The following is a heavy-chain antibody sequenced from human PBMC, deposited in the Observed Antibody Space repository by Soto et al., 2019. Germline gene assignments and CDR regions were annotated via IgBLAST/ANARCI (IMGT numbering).Heavy chain of an antibody. CDR3: AFDY. J-gene: IGHJ4*01. Sequence: GGFLRLSCAASGLTVSSKYMNWVRQAPGKGLEWVSLIYSGGATYYADSVKGRFTISRDSSKNTLYLQMNSLRAEDTAVYYCAFDYWGHGTLVTVSS. CDR2: IYSGGAT. CDR1: GLTVSSKY. V-gene: IGHV3-66*01.